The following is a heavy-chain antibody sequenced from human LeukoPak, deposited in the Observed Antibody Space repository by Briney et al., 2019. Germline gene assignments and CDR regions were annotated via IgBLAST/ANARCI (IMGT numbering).Heavy chain of an antibody. CDR2: IYWDDDK. CDR3: AHLYYYDSSGPGPFDY. D-gene: IGHD3-22*01. CDR1: GFSLSTSGVG. J-gene: IGHJ4*02. Sequence: SGPTLVNPTQTLTLTCTFSGFSLSTSGVGVGWIRQPPGKALEWLALIYWDDDKRYSPSLKSRLTITKDTSKNQVVLTMTNMDPVDTATYYCAHLYYYDSSGPGPFDYWGQGTLVTVSS. V-gene: IGHV2-5*02.